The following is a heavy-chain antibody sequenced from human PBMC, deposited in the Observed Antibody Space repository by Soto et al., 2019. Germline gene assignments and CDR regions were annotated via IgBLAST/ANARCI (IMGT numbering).Heavy chain of an antibody. CDR3: ARVPGSSWYLDL. CDR2: VYYTGVT. J-gene: IGHJ2*01. V-gene: IGHV4-61*01. D-gene: IGHD6-19*01. Sequence: SETLSLTCTVSGGSLNTDSSYWTWVRQPPGGGLEYLGYVYYTGVTNYNPSLKSRVTISLDMSKGQFFLTLSSVTPADTATYYCARVPGSSWYLDLWGRGSLVTVSS. CDR1: GGSLNTDSSY.